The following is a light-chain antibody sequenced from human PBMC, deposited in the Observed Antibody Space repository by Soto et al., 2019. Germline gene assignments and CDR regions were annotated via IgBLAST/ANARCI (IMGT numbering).Light chain of an antibody. V-gene: IGKV3-15*01. J-gene: IGKJ4*01. Sequence: EIVMTQSPATLSVSPGERATLSCRASQSVGSDLAWYQQKPGRTPSLLIYDVSTRATGIPARFSGSGSGTEFTLTISSLQSEDCAVYYCQQYNSWPLTVGGGTKVEIK. CDR2: DVS. CDR3: QQYNSWPLT. CDR1: QSVGSD.